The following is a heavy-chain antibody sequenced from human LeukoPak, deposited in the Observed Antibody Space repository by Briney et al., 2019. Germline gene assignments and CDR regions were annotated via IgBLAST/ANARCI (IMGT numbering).Heavy chain of an antibody. D-gene: IGHD3-22*01. CDR3: ATYSSLNRREFQF. Sequence: GGSLRLSCAASGFTFSSYAMSWVRQAPGKGLEWVSAISGSGGSTYYADSVKGRFTISRDNAKNSLYLQMNSLRAEDTAVYYCATYSSLNRREFQFWGQGTLLTVSS. V-gene: IGHV3-23*01. CDR2: ISGSGGST. J-gene: IGHJ1*01. CDR1: GFTFSSYA.